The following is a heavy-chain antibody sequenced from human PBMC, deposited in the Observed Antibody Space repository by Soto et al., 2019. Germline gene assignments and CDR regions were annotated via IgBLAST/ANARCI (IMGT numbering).Heavy chain of an antibody. CDR2: IYYSGST. D-gene: IGHD1-26*01. CDR1: GGSISRGDYY. Sequence: QVQLQESGPGLVKPSHTLSLTGTVSGGSISRGDYYWSWIRQPPGKGLEWIGYIYYSGSTYYNPSIKSRVTISVDKSKHQCSLKLSSVSAADTAVYYCARSPSVVGAITHWFDPWGQGSLVTVSS. CDR3: ARSPSVVGAITHWFDP. V-gene: IGHV4-30-4*01. J-gene: IGHJ5*02.